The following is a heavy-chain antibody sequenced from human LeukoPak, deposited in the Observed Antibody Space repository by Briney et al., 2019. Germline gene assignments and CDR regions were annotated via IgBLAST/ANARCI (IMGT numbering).Heavy chain of an antibody. V-gene: IGHV3-74*01. D-gene: IGHD6-13*01. CDR2: ISTDGSGT. CDR1: GFTFSRYW. CDR3: ARDGLAAARDY. J-gene: IGHJ4*02. Sequence: PGGSLRLSCAASGFTFSRYWMHWVRQAPGKGLVWVSRISTDGSGTSYADSVRGRFTISRDNAKNTLYLQMNSLRAEDTAVYYCARDGLAAARDYWGQGTLVTVSS.